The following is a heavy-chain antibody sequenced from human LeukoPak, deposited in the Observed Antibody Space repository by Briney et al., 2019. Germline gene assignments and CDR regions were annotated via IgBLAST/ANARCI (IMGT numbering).Heavy chain of an antibody. CDR1: GGSVSSDNYY. J-gene: IGHJ4*02. CDR3: ARVSRTVTPESTVYYNTY. Sequence: PSETLSLTCTVSGGSVSSDNYYWSWIRQPPGKGLEWIGYMYYSGGTKYNPSLKSRVTISVETSKNRLSLKLSSVTAADTAVYYCARVSRTVTPESTVYYNTYWGQGTLVTVTS. V-gene: IGHV4-61*01. CDR2: MYYSGGT. D-gene: IGHD3-9*01.